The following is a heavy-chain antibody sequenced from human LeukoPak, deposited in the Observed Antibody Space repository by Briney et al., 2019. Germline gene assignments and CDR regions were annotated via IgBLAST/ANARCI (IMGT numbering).Heavy chain of an antibody. V-gene: IGHV1-46*01. CDR2: INPSGGST. Sequence: ASVKVSCKASGYTSTSYYMHWVRQAPGQGLEWMGIINPSGGSTSYAQKFQGRVTMTRDTSTSTVYMELSSLRSEDTAVYYCARDRRVTIFGVVIQTALLDYWGQGTLVTVSS. CDR1: GYTSTSYY. J-gene: IGHJ4*02. D-gene: IGHD3-3*01. CDR3: ARDRRVTIFGVVIQTALLDY.